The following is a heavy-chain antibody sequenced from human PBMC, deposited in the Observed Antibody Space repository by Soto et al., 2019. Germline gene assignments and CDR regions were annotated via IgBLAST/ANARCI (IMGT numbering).Heavy chain of an antibody. CDR2: ISYDGSNK. J-gene: IGHJ3*02. CDR3: AKDCYYDSSGYPDDSFDI. CDR1: GFTFSSYG. D-gene: IGHD3-22*01. V-gene: IGHV3-30*18. Sequence: GGSLRLSCAASGFTFSSYGMHWVRQAPGKGLEWVAVISYDGSNKYYADSVEGRFTISRDNSKNTLYLQVNSLRAEDTAVYYCAKDCYYDSSGYPDDSFDIWGQGTMVTVSS.